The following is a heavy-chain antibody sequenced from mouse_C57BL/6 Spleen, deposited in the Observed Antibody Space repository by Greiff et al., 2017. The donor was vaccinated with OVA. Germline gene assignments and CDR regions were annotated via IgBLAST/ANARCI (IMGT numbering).Heavy chain of an antibody. V-gene: IGHV1-50*01. J-gene: IGHJ4*01. D-gene: IGHD2-4*01. CDR3: ARGDYERAMDY. Sequence: QVQLQQPGAELVKPGASVKLSCKASGYTFTSYWMQWVKQRPGQGLEWIGEIDPSDSYTNYNQKFKGKATLTVDTSSSTAYMQLSSLTSEDSAVYYCARGDYERAMDYWGQGTSVTVSS. CDR1: GYTFTSYW. CDR2: IDPSDSYT.